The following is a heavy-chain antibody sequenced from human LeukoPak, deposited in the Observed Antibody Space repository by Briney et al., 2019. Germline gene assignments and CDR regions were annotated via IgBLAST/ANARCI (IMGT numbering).Heavy chain of an antibody. J-gene: IGHJ4*02. CDR1: GYSFSDYS. CDR3: ARGGSGSGYLYYFDS. D-gene: IGHD3-10*01. V-gene: IGHV1-2*06. Sequence: GASVKVSCKASGYSFSDYSIHWVRQAPGQGLERMGRINSNSGGTSYAQNFQGRVTMTRDTSISTAYMEVSGLTSDDTAVYYCARGGSGSGYLYYFDSWGQGTLVSVSS. CDR2: INSNSGGT.